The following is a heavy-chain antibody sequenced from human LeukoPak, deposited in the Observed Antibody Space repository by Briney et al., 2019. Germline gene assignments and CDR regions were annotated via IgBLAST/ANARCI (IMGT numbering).Heavy chain of an antibody. CDR3: ARRRVTVIVVSTFDS. V-gene: IGHV4-34*01. CDR1: GGSFTNYF. J-gene: IGHJ4*02. D-gene: IGHD3-22*01. CDR2: VADYGSV. Sequence: SETLSLTCAVYGGSFTNYFWSWVRQFPGKGLEWIGEVADYGSVNYNPSLQSRVTISLDTSKNHFSLKVSSMTAADTAVYYCARRRVTVIVVSTFDSWGQGTLVTVSS.